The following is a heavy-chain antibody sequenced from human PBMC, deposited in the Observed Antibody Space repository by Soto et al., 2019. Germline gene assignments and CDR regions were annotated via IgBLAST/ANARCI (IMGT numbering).Heavy chain of an antibody. CDR2: IFHSGST. CDR3: AREGVSGYALDF. D-gene: IGHD5-12*01. Sequence: PSETLSLTCAVSGDSISGGRWWSWVRQPPGEGLEWIGEIFHSGSTNYNPSLKSRVTISLDKSKNQFSLNLNSVTAADTAVYYCAREGVSGYALDFWGQGTLVTVS. J-gene: IGHJ4*02. V-gene: IGHV4-4*02. CDR1: GDSISGGRW.